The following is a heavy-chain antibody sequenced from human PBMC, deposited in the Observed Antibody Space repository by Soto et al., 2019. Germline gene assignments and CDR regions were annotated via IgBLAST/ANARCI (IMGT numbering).Heavy chain of an antibody. CDR2: INPSGGST. D-gene: IGHD3-3*01. CDR1: GYTFTSDY. Sequence: ASVKVSCKASGYTFTSDYMHWVRQAPGQGLEWMGIINPSGGSTSYAQKFQGRVTMTRDTSTSTVYMELSSLRSEDTAVYYCARDDYDFWSGYYKAPYYYYGMDVWGQGTTVTVSS. CDR3: ARDDYDFWSGYYKAPYYYYGMDV. V-gene: IGHV1-46*01. J-gene: IGHJ6*02.